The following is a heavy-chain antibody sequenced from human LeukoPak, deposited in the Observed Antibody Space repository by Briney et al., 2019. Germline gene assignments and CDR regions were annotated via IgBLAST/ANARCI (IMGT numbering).Heavy chain of an antibody. CDR3: ARGDFWSGYWGSWFDP. Sequence: GGSLRLSCAASGFTFDDYAMHWVRQAPGKGLEWVSGISWNSGSIGYADSVKGRFTISRDNAKNSLYLQMNSLRAEDTALYYCARGDFWSGYWGSWFDPWGQGTLVTVSS. CDR2: ISWNSGSI. V-gene: IGHV3-9*01. CDR1: GFTFDDYA. D-gene: IGHD3-3*01. J-gene: IGHJ5*02.